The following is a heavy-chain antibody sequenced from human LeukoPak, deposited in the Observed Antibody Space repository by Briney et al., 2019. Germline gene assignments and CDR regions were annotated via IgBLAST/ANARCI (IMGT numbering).Heavy chain of an antibody. Sequence: GGSLRLSCAASGFTFSSYAMSWVRQAPGKGLEWVSAISGSGGSTYYADSVKGRFTISRDNAKNSLCLQMNSLRDEDTAVYYCARLPFGVTEAYWGQGTLVTVSS. D-gene: IGHD3-10*01. CDR2: ISGSGGST. V-gene: IGHV3-23*01. CDR3: ARLPFGVTEAY. CDR1: GFTFSSYA. J-gene: IGHJ4*02.